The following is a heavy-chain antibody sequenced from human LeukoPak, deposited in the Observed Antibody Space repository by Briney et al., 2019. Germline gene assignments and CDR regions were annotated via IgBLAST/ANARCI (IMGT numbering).Heavy chain of an antibody. CDR1: GFTFSNAW. J-gene: IGHJ4*02. V-gene: IGHV3-15*01. CDR3: TSPTI. CDR2: IKSKTDGGTT. Sequence: GESLKISCVTSGFTFSNAWMSWVRQAPGKGLEWVGRIKSKTDGGTTDYAAPVKGRFTISRDDSKNTLYLQMNSLKTEDTAVYYCTSPTIWRQGTLVSVCS. D-gene: IGHD5-12*01.